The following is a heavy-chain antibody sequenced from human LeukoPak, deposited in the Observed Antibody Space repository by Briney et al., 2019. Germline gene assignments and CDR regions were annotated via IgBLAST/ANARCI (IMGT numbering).Heavy chain of an antibody. CDR3: ARELGYCSSTSCYPAEYFQH. V-gene: IGHV3-30-3*01. D-gene: IGHD2-2*01. Sequence: GGSLRLSCAASGFTFSSYAMHWVRQAPGKGLEWVAVILYDGSNKYYADSVKGRFTISRDNSKNTLYLQMNSLRAEDTAVYYCARELGYCSSTSCYPAEYFQHWGQGTLVTVSS. J-gene: IGHJ1*01. CDR1: GFTFSSYA. CDR2: ILYDGSNK.